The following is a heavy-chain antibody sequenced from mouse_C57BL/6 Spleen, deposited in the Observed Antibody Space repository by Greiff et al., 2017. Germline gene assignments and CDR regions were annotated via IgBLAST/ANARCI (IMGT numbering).Heavy chain of an antibody. J-gene: IGHJ4*01. CDR2: IWSAGST. D-gene: IGHD2-5*01. Sequence: VKLVESVPGLVAPSQSLSITCTVSGFSLTNSGVHWVRQPPGQGLEWLVVIWSAGSTTYYSALKSRLSISKDNSTSQVFLKLNSLQTDDTAMYYCARHWSYYSNEDAMDYWGQGTLVTVSA. V-gene: IGHV2-6-1*01. CDR1: GFSLTNSG. CDR3: ARHWSYYSNEDAMDY.